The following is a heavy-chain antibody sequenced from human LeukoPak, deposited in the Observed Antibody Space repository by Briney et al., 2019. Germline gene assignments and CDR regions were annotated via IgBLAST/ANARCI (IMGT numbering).Heavy chain of an antibody. CDR1: GFTFSSYW. D-gene: IGHD5-18*01. J-gene: IGHJ6*02. V-gene: IGHV3-7*01. CDR2: IKQDGSEK. CDR3: ARELNTAMATWYYYYYGMDV. Sequence: GGSLRLSCAASGFTFSSYWMSWVRQAPGKGLEWVANIKQDGSEKYYVDSVKGRFTISRDNAKNSLYLQMNSLRAEDAAVYYCARELNTAMATWYYYYYGMDVWGQGTTVTVSS.